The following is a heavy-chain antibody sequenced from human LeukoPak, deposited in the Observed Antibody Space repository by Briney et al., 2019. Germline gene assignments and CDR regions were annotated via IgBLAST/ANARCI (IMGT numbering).Heavy chain of an antibody. CDR1: GGSFSGYY. Sequence: SETLSLTCAVYGGSFSGYYWSWIRQAPGKGLEWIGEINHSGSANYNPSLKSRVTISVDTSKNQFSLKLSSVTAADTAVYYCARVPVVVAATPDYYYYYGMDVWGQGTTVTVSS. D-gene: IGHD2-15*01. CDR2: INHSGSA. J-gene: IGHJ6*02. CDR3: ARVPVVVAATPDYYYYYGMDV. V-gene: IGHV4-34*01.